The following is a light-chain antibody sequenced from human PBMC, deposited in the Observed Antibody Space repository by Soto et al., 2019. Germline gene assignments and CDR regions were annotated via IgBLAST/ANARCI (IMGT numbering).Light chain of an antibody. V-gene: IGKV3-20*01. CDR3: QQYGGSPLVT. CDR2: GAS. CDR1: QSVSSVS. J-gene: IGKJ2*01. Sequence: EIVLTQSPGTLSLSPGERATLSCRASQSVSSVSLAWYQQKPGQAPRLPVYGASTRATGIPDRFSGSGSGTDFTLTISRLEPEDFAVYYCQQYGGSPLVTFGQGTKLEIK.